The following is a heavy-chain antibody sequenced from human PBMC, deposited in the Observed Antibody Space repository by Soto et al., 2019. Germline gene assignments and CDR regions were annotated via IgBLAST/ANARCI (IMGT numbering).Heavy chain of an antibody. Sequence: EVHLVESGGGLVQQGGSLRLSCAASGFSFSSYSMHWVRQAPGEGLVWLSRINSAGSNMVYADSVKGRFNISGDNAENTLVLVVSSLAAEYTSVYLCTREYYGLFTSYYSVQWGQGAL. D-gene: IGHD3-9*01. V-gene: IGHV3-74*01. CDR1: GFSFSSYS. J-gene: IGHJ1*01. CDR3: TREYYGLFTSYYSVQ. CDR2: INSAGSNM.